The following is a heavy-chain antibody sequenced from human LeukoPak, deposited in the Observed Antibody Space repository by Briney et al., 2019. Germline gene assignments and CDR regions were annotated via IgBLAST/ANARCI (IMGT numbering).Heavy chain of an antibody. D-gene: IGHD3-22*01. J-gene: IGHJ3*02. CDR1: GVTFSNNA. CDR2: IIPIFHRT. Sequence: ASVKVSCKASGVTFSNNAINWVRQAPGQGLEWIGRIIPIFHRTNYAQKFQGRVTVTTDELTSTAYMELSSLRSEDTAVYYRARDIPGSSGYFNDAFDIWGQGTMVIVSS. CDR3: ARDIPGSSGYFNDAFDI. V-gene: IGHV1-69*05.